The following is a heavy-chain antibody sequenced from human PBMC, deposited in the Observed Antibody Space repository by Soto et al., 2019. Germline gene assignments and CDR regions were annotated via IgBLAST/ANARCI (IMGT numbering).Heavy chain of an antibody. CDR1: GGTFSSFT. J-gene: IGHJ6*02. D-gene: IGHD1-26*01. Sequence: QVQLVQSGAEVKKPGSSVKVSCKASGGTFSSFTISWVRQAPGQGLEWMGRIIPIYGTANYAQKFQGRVTITADASTRTAYMELSSLRSEDTAVYYCAKDRRADWESYYYYAMDVWGQGTTVTVSS. V-gene: IGHV1-69*18. CDR3: AKDRRADWESYYYYAMDV. CDR2: IIPIYGTA.